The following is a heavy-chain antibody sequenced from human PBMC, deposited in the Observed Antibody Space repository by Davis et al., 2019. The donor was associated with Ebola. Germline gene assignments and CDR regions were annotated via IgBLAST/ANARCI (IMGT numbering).Heavy chain of an antibody. J-gene: IGHJ6*02. CDR1: GGTFSSYA. CDR3: ARVPGGVIQLWPQYYYYGMDV. D-gene: IGHD5-18*01. CDR2: IIPIFGTA. Sequence: SVKVSCKASGGTFSSYAISWVRQAPGQGLEWMGGIIPIFGTANYAQKFQGRVTITADESTSTAYMELSSLRSEDTAVYYCARVPGGVIQLWPQYYYYGMDVWGQGTTVTVSS. V-gene: IGHV1-69*13.